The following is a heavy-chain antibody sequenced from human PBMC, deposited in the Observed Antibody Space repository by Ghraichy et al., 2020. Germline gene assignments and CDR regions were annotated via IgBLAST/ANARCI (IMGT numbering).Heavy chain of an antibody. V-gene: IGHV3-7*01. Sequence: GGSLRLSCAASGFTFSSYWMSWVRQAPGKGLEWVANIKQDGSEKYYVDSVKGRFTISRDNAKNFLYLQMNSLRAEDTAVYYCARAVGNWAGYCRGGGCYPDYWGQGSLVTVSS. CDR2: IKQDGSEK. J-gene: IGHJ4*02. D-gene: IGHD2-15*01. CDR3: ARAVGNWAGYCRGGGCYPDY. CDR1: GFTFSSYW.